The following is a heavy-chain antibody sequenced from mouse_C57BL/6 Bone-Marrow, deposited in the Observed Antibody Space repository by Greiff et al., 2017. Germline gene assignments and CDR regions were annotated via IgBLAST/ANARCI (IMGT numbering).Heavy chain of an antibody. CDR1: GYTFTSYG. D-gene: IGHD2-3*01. Sequence: VKLQESGAELARPGASVKLSCKASGYTFTSYGISWVKQRTGQGLEWIGEIYPRSGNTYYNEKFKGKATLTADKSSSTAYMELRSLTSEDSAVYFCARCGYCYYYAMDYWGQGTSVTVSS. J-gene: IGHJ4*01. V-gene: IGHV1-81*01. CDR3: ARCGYCYYYAMDY. CDR2: IYPRSGNT.